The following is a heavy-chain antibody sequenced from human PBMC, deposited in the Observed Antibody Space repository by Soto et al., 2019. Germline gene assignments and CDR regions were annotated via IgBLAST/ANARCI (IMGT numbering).Heavy chain of an antibody. D-gene: IGHD2-2*02. J-gene: IGHJ3*02. CDR3: ASILAPRYCSSTICYIGHGDDAFDI. V-gene: IGHV1-18*01. CDR2: ISAYNGNT. Sequence: ASVKVSCKASGYTFTSYGISWVRQAPGQGLEWMGWISAYNGNTNYAQKLQGRVTMTTDTSTSTAYMELRSLRSDDTAVYYCASILAPRYCSSTICYIGHGDDAFDIWGQGTMVTVSS. CDR1: GYTFTSYG.